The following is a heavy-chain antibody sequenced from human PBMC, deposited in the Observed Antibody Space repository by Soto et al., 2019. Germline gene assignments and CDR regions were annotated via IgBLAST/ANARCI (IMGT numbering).Heavy chain of an antibody. V-gene: IGHV3-23*01. CDR3: AKDSEGATHFDY. D-gene: IGHD1-26*01. CDR1: GFTFSSYA. Sequence: GSLSLSCAASGFTFSSYAMSWVRQAPGKGLEWVSAISGSGGSTYYADSVKGRFTISRDNAKNTLYLQMNGLRAEDTAVYYCAKDSEGATHFDYWGQGTLVTVSS. CDR2: ISGSGGST. J-gene: IGHJ4*02.